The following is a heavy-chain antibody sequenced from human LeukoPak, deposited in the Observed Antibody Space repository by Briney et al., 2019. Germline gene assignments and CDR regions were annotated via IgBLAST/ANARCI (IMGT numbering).Heavy chain of an antibody. V-gene: IGHV3-7*01. CDR2: INQGGSGK. D-gene: IGHD6-13*01. Sequence: PGGSLRLSCAASGFTFSNYWMSWVRQAPGEGLEWVANINQGGSGKYYLDSVKGRFSISRDNAKNSLFLQMDSLRADDTAVYYCARARKSSAGSDFWGHGTRVTV. J-gene: IGHJ5*01. CDR1: GFTFSNYW. CDR3: ARARKSSAGSDF.